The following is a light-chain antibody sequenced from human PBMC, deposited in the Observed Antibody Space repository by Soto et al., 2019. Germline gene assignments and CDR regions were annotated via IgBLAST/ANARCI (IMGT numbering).Light chain of an antibody. CDR1: QSISSW. CDR3: QQYNSYWT. Sequence: DLPMTQSPSTLSASVGDRVTITCRASQSISSWLAWYQQKPGKAPKLLIYAASSLESGVPSRFSGNGSGTEFTLTISSLQPDDFATYYCQQYNSYWTFGQGTKVEIK. CDR2: AAS. V-gene: IGKV1-5*03. J-gene: IGKJ1*01.